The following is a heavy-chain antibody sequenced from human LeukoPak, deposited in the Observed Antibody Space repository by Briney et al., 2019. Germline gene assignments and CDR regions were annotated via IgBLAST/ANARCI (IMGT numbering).Heavy chain of an antibody. D-gene: IGHD1-26*01. CDR3: ARDNSVGDNAWWFDP. CDR1: GYTFTSYG. V-gene: IGHV1-46*01. J-gene: IGHJ5*02. Sequence: ASVKVSCKASGYTFTSYGISWVRQAPGQGLEWMGLINPTGGGTGYAQKFQGRVTMTRDMSPSTDYMELSSLRSEDTAIYYCARDNSVGDNAWWFDPWGQGTLVTVSS. CDR2: INPTGGGT.